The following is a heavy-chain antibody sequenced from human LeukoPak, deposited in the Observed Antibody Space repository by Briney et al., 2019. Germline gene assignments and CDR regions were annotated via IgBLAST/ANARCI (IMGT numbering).Heavy chain of an antibody. J-gene: IGHJ4*02. Sequence: GGSLRLSCAASGFTFSNYAMSWVRQAPGKGLEWVSAISGTGGSTYYADSVKGRSTISRDNSKNTLYLQMNSLRAEDTAVYYCARWRFQLLDYWGQGTLVTVSS. CDR2: ISGTGGST. CDR3: ARWRFQLLDY. V-gene: IGHV3-23*01. D-gene: IGHD2-2*01. CDR1: GFTFSNYA.